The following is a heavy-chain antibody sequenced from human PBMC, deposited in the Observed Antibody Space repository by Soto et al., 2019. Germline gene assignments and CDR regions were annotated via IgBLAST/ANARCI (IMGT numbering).Heavy chain of an antibody. CDR2: IYYSGST. CDR1: GGSISSYY. Sequence: SETLSLTCTVSGGSISSYYWSWIRQPPGKGLEWIGYIYYSGSTNYNPSLKSRVTISVDTSKNQFSLKLSSVTAADTAVYYCASQGLAARPGYYYYGMDVGGQGTTVNFSS. CDR3: ASQGLAARPGYYYYGMDV. D-gene: IGHD6-6*01. V-gene: IGHV4-59*01. J-gene: IGHJ6*02.